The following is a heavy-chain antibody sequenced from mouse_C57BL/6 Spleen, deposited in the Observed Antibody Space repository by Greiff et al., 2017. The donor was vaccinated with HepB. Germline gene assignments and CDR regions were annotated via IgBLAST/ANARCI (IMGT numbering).Heavy chain of an antibody. Sequence: QVQLQQPGAELVMPGASVKLSCKASGYTFTSYWMHWVKQRPGQGLEWIGEIDPSDSYTNYNQKFKGKSTLTVDKSSSTAYMQLSSLTSEDSAVYDCAREGLLRYFDYWGQGTTLTVSS. CDR3: AREGLLRYFDY. V-gene: IGHV1-69*01. CDR1: GYTFTSYW. CDR2: IDPSDSYT. J-gene: IGHJ2*01. D-gene: IGHD1-1*01.